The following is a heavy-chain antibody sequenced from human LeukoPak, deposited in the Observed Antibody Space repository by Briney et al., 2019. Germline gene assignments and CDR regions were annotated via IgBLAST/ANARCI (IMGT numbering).Heavy chain of an antibody. CDR2: ISAYNGNT. CDR1: GYTFTSYG. V-gene: IGHV1-18*01. Sequence: ASVKVSCKASGYTFTSYGISWVRQAPGQGLEWMGWISAYNGNTNYAQKLQGRVTMTTDTSTSTAYMELRSLRSDDTAVYYCARGKLRFLGWSKIGWFDPWGQGTLVTVSS. D-gene: IGHD3-3*01. CDR3: ARGKLRFLGWSKIGWFDP. J-gene: IGHJ5*02.